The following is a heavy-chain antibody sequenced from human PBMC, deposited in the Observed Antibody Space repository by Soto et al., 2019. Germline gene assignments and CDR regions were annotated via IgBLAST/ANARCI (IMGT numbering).Heavy chain of an antibody. CDR1: GGTFSSYA. J-gene: IGHJ3*02. CDR3: ARVGEFDTMIVVVKAFDI. D-gene: IGHD3-22*01. V-gene: IGHV1-69*01. CDR2: IIPIFGTA. Sequence: QVQLVQSGAEVKKPGSSVKVSCKASGGTFSSYAISWVRQAPGQGLEWMGGIIPIFGTANYAQKFQGRVTITADESTSTAYMELSSLRSEDTAVYYCARVGEFDTMIVVVKAFDIWGQGTMVTVSS.